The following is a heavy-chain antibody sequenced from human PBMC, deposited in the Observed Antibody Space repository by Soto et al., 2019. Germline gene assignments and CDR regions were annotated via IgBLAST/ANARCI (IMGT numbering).Heavy chain of an antibody. D-gene: IGHD3-10*01. CDR1: GYTFTGYY. Sequence: QVQLVQSGAEVKKPGASVKVSCKASGYTFTGYYMHWVRQAPGQGLEWMGWINPNSGGTNYAQKFQGWVTMTRDTSISTAYIELSRLRSDDTAVYYCARGITMVRGVLLDAFDIWGQGTMVTGSS. J-gene: IGHJ3*02. CDR3: ARGITMVRGVLLDAFDI. V-gene: IGHV1-2*04. CDR2: INPNSGGT.